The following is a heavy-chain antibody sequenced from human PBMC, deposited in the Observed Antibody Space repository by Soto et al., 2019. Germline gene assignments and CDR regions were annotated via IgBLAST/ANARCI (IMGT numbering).Heavy chain of an antibody. D-gene: IGHD3-22*01. V-gene: IGHV3-30-3*01. Sequence: GGSLRLSCAASGFTFSSYAMHWVRQAPGKGLEWVAVISYDGSNKYYADSVKGRFTISRDNSKNMLYLQMNSLRAEDTAVYYCARVLEYDSSGYYDRFPASFYYYGMDVWGQGTTVTVSS. J-gene: IGHJ6*02. CDR2: ISYDGSNK. CDR1: GFTFSSYA. CDR3: ARVLEYDSSGYYDRFPASFYYYGMDV.